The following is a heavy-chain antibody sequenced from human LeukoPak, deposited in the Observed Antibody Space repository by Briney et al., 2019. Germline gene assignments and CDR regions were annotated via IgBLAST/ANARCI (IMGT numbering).Heavy chain of an antibody. D-gene: IGHD6-13*01. Sequence: PGGSLRLSCAASGFTFSSYAMHWVRQAPGKGLEWVAVISYDGSNKYYADSVKGRFTISRDNSKNTLYLQMNSLRAEDAAVYYCARDLPLSSSWYGVFDYWGQGTLVTVSS. CDR2: ISYDGSNK. CDR1: GFTFSSYA. V-gene: IGHV3-30*04. CDR3: ARDLPLSSSWYGVFDY. J-gene: IGHJ4*02.